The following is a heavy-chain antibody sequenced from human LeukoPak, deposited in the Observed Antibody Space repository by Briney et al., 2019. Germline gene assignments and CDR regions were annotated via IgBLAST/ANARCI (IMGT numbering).Heavy chain of an antibody. CDR1: GFTFSSYW. Sequence: GGTLRLSCAASGFTFSSYWMHWVRQAPGKGLVWVSRLNSDGSSTGYADSVRGRCPISRDNAENTVYLQMNSLRAEDTAVYYCARSGPPRTYDSSGYSDYWGQGTLVTVSS. J-gene: IGHJ4*02. CDR2: LNSDGSST. CDR3: ARSGPPRTYDSSGYSDY. V-gene: IGHV3-74*01. D-gene: IGHD3-22*01.